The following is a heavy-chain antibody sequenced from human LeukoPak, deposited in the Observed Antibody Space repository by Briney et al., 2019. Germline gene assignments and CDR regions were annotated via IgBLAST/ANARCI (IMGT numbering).Heavy chain of an antibody. CDR2: IIPILGIA. V-gene: IGHV1-69*04. CDR3: ARGYYGSGSYLDY. D-gene: IGHD3-10*01. J-gene: IGHJ4*02. CDR1: GGTFSSYA. Sequence: SVKVSCKASGGTFSSYAISWVRQAPGQGLEWMGRIIPILGIANYAQKFRGRVTITADKSTSTAYMELSSLRSEDTAVYYCARGYYGSGSYLDYWGQGTLVTVSS.